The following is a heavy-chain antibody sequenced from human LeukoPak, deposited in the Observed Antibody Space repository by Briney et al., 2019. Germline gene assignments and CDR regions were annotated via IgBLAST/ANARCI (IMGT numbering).Heavy chain of an antibody. Sequence: PGGSLRLSCAASGFTFSSFAMSWVRQAPGKGLEWASAICGSGGSTYYADSVKGRFTISRDNSKNTLYLQMNSLRAEDTAVHYCAKDYSSSWYRSYFDYWGQGTLVTVSS. CDR1: GFTFSSFA. CDR2: ICGSGGST. V-gene: IGHV3-23*01. J-gene: IGHJ4*02. D-gene: IGHD6-13*01. CDR3: AKDYSSSWYRSYFDY.